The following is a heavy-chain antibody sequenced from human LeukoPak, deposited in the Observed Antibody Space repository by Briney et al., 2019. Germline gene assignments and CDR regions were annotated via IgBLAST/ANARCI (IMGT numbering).Heavy chain of an antibody. CDR1: GFIFSSYW. CDR3: AKVMRDWGGHYYGMDV. V-gene: IGHV3-30*02. J-gene: IGHJ6*02. Sequence: GGSLRLSCAASGFIFSSYWMSWVRQAPGKGLEWVAFIRYDGSDAYYGDSVKGRFTISRDNSKNTLYLQMNSLTAEDTAVYYCAKVMRDWGGHYYGMDVWGQGTAVTVSS. CDR2: IRYDGSDA. D-gene: IGHD7-27*01.